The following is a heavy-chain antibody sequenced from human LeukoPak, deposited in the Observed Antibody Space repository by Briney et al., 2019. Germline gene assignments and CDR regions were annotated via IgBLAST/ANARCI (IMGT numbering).Heavy chain of an antibody. CDR3: AKDRAAMGDFDY. CDR1: GFTFNSYA. D-gene: IGHD5-18*01. V-gene: IGHV3-23*01. Sequence: QPGGSLRLSCAASGFTFNSYALTWFRQAPGKGLESVSTISGSGRSTFYAGSVKGRFTISRDNSKNTLYLQMNSLRAEDTAVYYCAKDRAAMGDFDYWGQGTLVTVSS. CDR2: ISGSGRST. J-gene: IGHJ4*02.